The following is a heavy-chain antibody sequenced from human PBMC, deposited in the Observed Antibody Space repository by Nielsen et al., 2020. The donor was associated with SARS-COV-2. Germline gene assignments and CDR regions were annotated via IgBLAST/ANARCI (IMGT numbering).Heavy chain of an antibody. Sequence: SETLSLTCAVYGGSFSGYYWNWIRQSPGKGLQWIGEINHGGNTDYNPSLKSRVTMSVDTSKNQFSLKLSSVTAADTGVYYCARAPSSQQFFFRERGEAFDIWGRGTAVAVSS. CDR3: ARAPSSQQFFFRERGEAFDI. CDR2: INHGGNT. D-gene: IGHD5-24*01. V-gene: IGHV4-34*01. J-gene: IGHJ3*02. CDR1: GGSFSGYY.